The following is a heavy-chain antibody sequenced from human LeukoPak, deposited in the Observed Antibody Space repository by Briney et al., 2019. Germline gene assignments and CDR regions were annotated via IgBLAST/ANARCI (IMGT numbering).Heavy chain of an antibody. CDR1: GGSISSYY. CDR2: IYYSGST. D-gene: IGHD6-6*01. J-gene: IGHJ5*02. V-gene: IGHV4-59*01. CDR3: ARATPEYSSFVWFDP. Sequence: SETLSLTCTVSGGSISSYYWSWIRQPPGKGLEWIGYIYYSGSTNYNPSLKSRVTISVDTSKNQFSLELSSVTAADTAVYYCARATPEYSSFVWFDPWGQGTLVTVSS.